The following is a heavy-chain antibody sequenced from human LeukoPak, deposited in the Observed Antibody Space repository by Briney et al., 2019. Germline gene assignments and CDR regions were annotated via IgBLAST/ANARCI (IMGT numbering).Heavy chain of an antibody. CDR1: GGSISSGGYY. D-gene: IGHD5-18*01. CDR2: IYYSGST. V-gene: IGHV4-31*03. J-gene: IGHJ6*02. CDR3: AREAQRGIQLPMRGMDV. Sequence: PSETLSLTCTVSGGSISSGGYYWSWLRQHPGKGLEWIGYIYYSGSTYYNPSLKSRVTISVDTSKNQFSLKLSSVTAADTAVYYCAREAQRGIQLPMRGMDVWGQGTTVTVSS.